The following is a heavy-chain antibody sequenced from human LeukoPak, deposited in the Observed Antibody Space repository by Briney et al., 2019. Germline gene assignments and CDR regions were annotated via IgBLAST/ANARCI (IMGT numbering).Heavy chain of an antibody. D-gene: IGHD5-24*01. V-gene: IGHV3-7*03. Sequence: GGSLRLSCAASGFMFSSNWMSWVRLVPGKGLEWVANIKEDGTETYYVDSVKGRFTISRDNAKNSFYLQMNSLRVEDTAVYYCAKEGRSLQTYWGQGTLVTVSS. CDR2: IKEDGTET. CDR3: AKEGRSLQTY. CDR1: GFMFSSNW. J-gene: IGHJ4*02.